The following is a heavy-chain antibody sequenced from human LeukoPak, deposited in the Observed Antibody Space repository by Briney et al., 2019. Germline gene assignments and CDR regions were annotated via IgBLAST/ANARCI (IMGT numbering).Heavy chain of an antibody. D-gene: IGHD2/OR15-2a*01. J-gene: IGHJ3*02. V-gene: IGHV3-23*01. Sequence: GGTLRLSCAVSGFTFSNYAMSWVRQAPGRGLEWVSTISGTGSTYYVDSVKGRFAISRDNSKNTVYLQMNSLRAEDTAVYYCAKDRVVITTFGAFDMWGQGTMVTVSS. CDR3: AKDRVVITTFGAFDM. CDR1: GFTFSNYA. CDR2: ISGTGST.